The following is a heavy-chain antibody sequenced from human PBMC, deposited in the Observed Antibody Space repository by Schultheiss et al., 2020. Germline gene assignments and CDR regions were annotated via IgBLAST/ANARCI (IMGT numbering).Heavy chain of an antibody. CDR3: AKTTRYYYYYGMDV. V-gene: IGHV4-34*08. D-gene: IGHD1-14*01. Sequence: GSLRLSCAASGFTFSNAWMNWVRQAPGKGLELIGEINHSGSTNYNPSLKSRVTISVDTSKNQFSLKLSSVTAADTAVYYCAKTTRYYYYYGMDVWGQGTTVTVSS. J-gene: IGHJ6*02. CDR1: GFTFSNAW. CDR2: INHSGST.